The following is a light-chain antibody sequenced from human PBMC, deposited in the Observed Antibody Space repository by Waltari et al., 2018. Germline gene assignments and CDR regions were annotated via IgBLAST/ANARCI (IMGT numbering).Light chain of an antibody. J-gene: IGKJ4*01. CDR3: QQTSSWPLT. V-gene: IGKV3-11*01. Sequence: EIVLTQTPATLSLSPGQSANLSCRASQSVSINLGWYQQKLGQPPRLLIYDTSNRATGIPDRFSASGFGTDFTLTISSLEPEDFAVYFCQQTSSWPLTFGGGTKVEIK. CDR1: QSVSIN. CDR2: DTS.